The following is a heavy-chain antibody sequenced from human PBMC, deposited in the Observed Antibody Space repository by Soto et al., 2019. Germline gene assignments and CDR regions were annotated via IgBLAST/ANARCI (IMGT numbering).Heavy chain of an antibody. D-gene: IGHD3-22*01. CDR3: ARSYDTYYYDSSGYYPTLFDY. CDR1: GFTFSSYA. J-gene: IGHJ4*02. Sequence: GSLRLSCXASGFTFSSYAMHWVRQAPGKGLEWVAVISYDGSNKYYADSVKGRFTISRDNSKNTLYLQMNSLRAEDTAVYYCARSYDTYYYDSSGYYPTLFDYWGQGTLVTVSS. CDR2: ISYDGSNK. V-gene: IGHV3-30-3*01.